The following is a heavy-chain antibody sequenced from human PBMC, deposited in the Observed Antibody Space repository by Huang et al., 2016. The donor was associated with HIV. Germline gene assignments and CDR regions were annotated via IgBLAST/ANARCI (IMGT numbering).Heavy chain of an antibody. CDR2: INKAGVT. CDR3: AREIMISFGGPFDS. Sequence: QVQLEQWGAGLLKPSETLSLTCAVYGGSFSGYFWNWIRQSPGKGLEGIRQINKAGVTDYNPALKSRATISVDTSKNQFALKLTSVTAADTAIYYCAREIMISFGGPFDSWGHGNLVTVSS. J-gene: IGHJ5*01. CDR1: GGSFSGYF. D-gene: IGHD3-16*01. V-gene: IGHV4-34*02.